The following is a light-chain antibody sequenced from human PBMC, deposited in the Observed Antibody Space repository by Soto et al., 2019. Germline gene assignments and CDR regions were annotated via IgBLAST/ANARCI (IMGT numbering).Light chain of an antibody. CDR3: SSYTSSSTLGV. Sequence: QSALTQPASVSGSPGQSITISCTGTSSDVGGYNYVSWYQQHPGKAPKLMIYDVSNRPSGVSNRFSGSKSGNTASLTISGLLAEDEADYYCSSYTSSSTLGVFGGGTKLTVL. V-gene: IGLV2-14*01. J-gene: IGLJ2*01. CDR2: DVS. CDR1: SSDVGGYNY.